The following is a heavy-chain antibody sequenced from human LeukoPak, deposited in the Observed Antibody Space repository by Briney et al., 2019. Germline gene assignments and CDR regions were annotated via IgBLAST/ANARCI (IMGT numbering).Heavy chain of an antibody. J-gene: IGHJ4*02. CDR3: ASTTTVTTGFSASFYY. CDR1: GYSFTSYW. V-gene: IGHV5-51*01. CDR2: IYPGDSDT. Sequence: GESLKISCKGSGYSFTSYWIGWVRQMPGKGLEWMGIIYPGDSDTRYSPSFQGQVTISADKSISTAYLQWSSLKASDTAMYYCASTTTVTTGFSASFYYWGQETLVTVSS. D-gene: IGHD4-17*01.